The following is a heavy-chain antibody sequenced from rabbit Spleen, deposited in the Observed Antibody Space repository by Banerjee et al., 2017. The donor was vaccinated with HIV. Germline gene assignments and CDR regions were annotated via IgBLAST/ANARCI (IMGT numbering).Heavy chain of an antibody. J-gene: IGHJ6*01. CDR3: ARDAGTSFSTYGMDL. CDR1: GFDFSRYG. V-gene: IGHV1S39*01. CDR2: IDPIFGGT. Sequence: QEQLVESGGGLVQPGGSLTLSCKASGFDFSRYGVSWVRQAPGKGLEWIGYIDPIFGGTYYASWVNGRFSISKTSSTTVTLQMTSLTAADTATYFCARDAGTSFSTYGMDLWGQGTLVTVS. D-gene: IGHD8-1*01.